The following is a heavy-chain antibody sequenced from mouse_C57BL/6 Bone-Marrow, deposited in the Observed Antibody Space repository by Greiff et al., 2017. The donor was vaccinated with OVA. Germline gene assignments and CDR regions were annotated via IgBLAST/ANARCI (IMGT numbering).Heavy chain of an antibody. Sequence: EVKLVESGGGLVKPGGSLKLSCAASGFTFSSYAMSWVRQTPEKRLEWVATISDGGSYTYYPDNVKGRFTISRDNAKNNLYLQMSHLKSEDTAMYYCARDYDGYLYYAMDYWGQGTSVTVSS. D-gene: IGHD2-3*01. J-gene: IGHJ4*01. V-gene: IGHV5-4*01. CDR2: ISDGGSYT. CDR3: ARDYDGYLYYAMDY. CDR1: GFTFSSYA.